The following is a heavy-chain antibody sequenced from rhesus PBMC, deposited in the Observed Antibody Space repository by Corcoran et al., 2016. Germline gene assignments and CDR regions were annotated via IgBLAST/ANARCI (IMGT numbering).Heavy chain of an antibody. CDR3: ARLYSNYAEYFEF. Sequence: QVQLQESGPGLVKPSETLSLTCAVSGGSISSNYWRWIRQPPGTGLEWIGRICGSGGRTDDNPSLKSGDTIATDTAKNQFSLKLSSVTAADTAVYYCARLYSNYAEYFEFWGQGALGTVSS. V-gene: IGHV4-160*01. D-gene: IGHD4-23*01. CDR1: GGSISSNY. CDR2: ICGSGGRT. J-gene: IGHJ1*01.